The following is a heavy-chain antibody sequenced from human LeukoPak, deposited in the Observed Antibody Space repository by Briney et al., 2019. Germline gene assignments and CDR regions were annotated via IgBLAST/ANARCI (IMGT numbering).Heavy chain of an antibody. V-gene: IGHV3-11*04. CDR3: ASLALLWLGESELAAGHVDKDV. D-gene: IGHD3-10*01. CDR1: GFTFSDYN. J-gene: IGHJ6*03. Sequence: PGGSLRLSCAASGFTFSDYNMRWIRQAPGKGLEWVSSISRSGSTKYYADSVKGRFTISRDNSNNMLYLYMNGLRPEDTAKYYCASLALLWLGESELAAGHVDKDVWGKGTTVTVSS. CDR2: ISRSGSTK.